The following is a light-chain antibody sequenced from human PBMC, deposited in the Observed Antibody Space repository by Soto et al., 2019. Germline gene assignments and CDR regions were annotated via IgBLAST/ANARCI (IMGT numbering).Light chain of an antibody. V-gene: IGKV3-20*01. Sequence: EIVLTQSPGALSLSLGERVTLSCRASQTVSNSFLAWYQQKPGQAPRLLIYGASSRATGIPDRFSGSGSGTDFTLTIIRLEPEDFAVYYCQQYGSSPTSFCGGTKVEIK. J-gene: IGKJ4*01. CDR1: QTVSNSF. CDR2: GAS. CDR3: QQYGSSPTS.